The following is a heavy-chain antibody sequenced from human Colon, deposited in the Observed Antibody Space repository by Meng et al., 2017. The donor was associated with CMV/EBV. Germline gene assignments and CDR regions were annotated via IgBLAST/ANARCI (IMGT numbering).Heavy chain of an antibody. Sequence: GEALKISWAGSGSSLSNSWMNWVRRGPGEGLEWVAKKNENGSDKCYVDSVKGRFTLFRDHAKNSVYLPMNSLRAEDTAVYYCADTGALCGLYFCYWGQGTLVTVSS. CDR3: ADTGALCGLYFCY. J-gene: IGHJ4*02. V-gene: IGHV3-7*01. D-gene: IGHD3-22*01. CDR1: GSSLSNSW. CDR2: KNENGSDK.